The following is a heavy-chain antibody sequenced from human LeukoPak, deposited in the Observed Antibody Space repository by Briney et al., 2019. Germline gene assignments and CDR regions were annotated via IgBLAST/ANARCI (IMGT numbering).Heavy chain of an antibody. J-gene: IGHJ5*02. CDR2: IYYSGST. Sequence: SSQTLSLTCTVSGGSISSGGYYWSWIRQPPGKGLEWIGYIYYSGSTNYNPSLKSRVTISVDTSKNQFSLKLSSVTAADTAVYYCARDGRLGYCSSTSCYEGFDPWGQGTLVTVSS. CDR1: GGSISSGGYY. CDR3: ARDGRLGYCSSTSCYEGFDP. D-gene: IGHD2-2*01. V-gene: IGHV4-61*08.